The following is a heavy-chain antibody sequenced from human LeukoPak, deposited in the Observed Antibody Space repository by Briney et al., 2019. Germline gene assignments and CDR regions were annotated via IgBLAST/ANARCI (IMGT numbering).Heavy chain of an antibody. J-gene: IGHJ4*02. D-gene: IGHD3-9*01. Sequence: ASVKVSCKTSGYTFNDYYLHWVRQAPGQGLEWMGWINPNSGRTNYAPKFQGRVTLTTDTSISTAYMESSSLISGDTALYYCARDSSDILTGYYHFWGQGTLVTVSS. CDR2: INPNSGRT. V-gene: IGHV1-2*02. CDR1: GYTFNDYY. CDR3: ARDSSDILTGYYHF.